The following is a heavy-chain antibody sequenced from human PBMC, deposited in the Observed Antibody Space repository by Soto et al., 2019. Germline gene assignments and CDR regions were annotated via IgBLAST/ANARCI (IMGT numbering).Heavy chain of an antibody. CDR1: GFTFGSYG. CDR2: ISYDGSNK. V-gene: IGHV3-30*18. CDR3: AKDLIAAAVPYYFDY. J-gene: IGHJ4*02. Sequence: QVQLVESGGGVVQPGRSLRLSCAASGFTFGSYGMHWVRQAPGKGLEWVAVISYDGSNKYYADSVKGRFTISRDNSKNTLYLQMNSLRAEDTAVYYCAKDLIAAAVPYYFDYWGQGTLVTVSS. D-gene: IGHD6-13*01.